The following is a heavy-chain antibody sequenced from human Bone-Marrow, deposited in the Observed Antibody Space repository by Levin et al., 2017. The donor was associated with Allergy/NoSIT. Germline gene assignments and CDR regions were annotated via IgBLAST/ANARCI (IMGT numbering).Heavy chain of an antibody. CDR1: GFTFSDYY. CDR2: INPNSDFT. Sequence: AASVKVSCKASGFTFSDYYIHWVRQAPGQGLEWMGWINPNSDFTNYAERFQGRVTMTGDTSISTAYMELSSLRSDDTAVYYCARGAKDPITEDPYYFDSWGQGTVVSVSS. J-gene: IGHJ4*02. CDR3: ARGAKDPITEDPYYFDS. V-gene: IGHV1-2*02. D-gene: IGHD1-20*01.